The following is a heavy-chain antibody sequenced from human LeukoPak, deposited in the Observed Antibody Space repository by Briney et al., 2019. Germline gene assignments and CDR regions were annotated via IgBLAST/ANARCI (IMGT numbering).Heavy chain of an antibody. J-gene: IGHJ3*02. V-gene: IGHV4-34*01. Sequence: XSXXXXPPGKGLEWIGEINHSGSTNYNPSLKRRVTISVDTSKNQFSLKLSSVTAADTAVYYCARGLYYYDSSALRDDAFDIWGQGTMVTVSS. D-gene: IGHD3-22*01. CDR2: INHSGST. CDR3: ARGLYYYDSSALRDDAFDI.